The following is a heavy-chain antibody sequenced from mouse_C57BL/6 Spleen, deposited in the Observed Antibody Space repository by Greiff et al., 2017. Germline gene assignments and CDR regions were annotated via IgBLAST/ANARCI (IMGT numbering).Heavy chain of an antibody. D-gene: IGHD1-1*01. CDR1: GFTFTDYY. V-gene: IGHV7-3*01. CDR2: IRNKANGYTT. Sequence: EVHLVESGGGLVQPGGSLSLSCAASGFTFTDYYMSWVRQPPGKALEWLGFIRNKANGYTTEYSASVKGRFTISRDNSQSILYLQMNALRAEDSATYYCASLYYYGSERDYWGQGTTLTVSS. CDR3: ASLYYYGSERDY. J-gene: IGHJ2*01.